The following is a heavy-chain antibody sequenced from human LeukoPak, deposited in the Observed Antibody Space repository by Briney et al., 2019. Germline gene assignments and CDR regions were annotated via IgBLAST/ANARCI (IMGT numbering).Heavy chain of an antibody. CDR1: GFRFSSYW. J-gene: IGHJ4*02. D-gene: IGHD1-14*01. CDR3: ARQPDY. CDR2: INSDGSRT. V-gene: IGHV3-74*01. Sequence: QPGGSLTLSCAASGFRFSSYWMHWVRQAPGKGLVWVSHINSDGSRTNYAASVKGRFTISRDNAKNTLYLQMNSLRAEDTAVYYCARQPDYWGQGTLVTVSS.